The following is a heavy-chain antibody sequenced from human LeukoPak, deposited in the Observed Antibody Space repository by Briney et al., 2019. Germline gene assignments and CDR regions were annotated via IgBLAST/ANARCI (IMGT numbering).Heavy chain of an antibody. V-gene: IGHV4-61*02. Sequence: SETLSLTCTVSGGSISSGSYYWSWIRQPAGKGLEWIGRIYTSGSTNYNPSLKTRVTISVDTSKNQCSLKLSSVTAADTAVYYCARQVVIALNWFDPWGQGTLVTVSS. D-gene: IGHD2-21*01. J-gene: IGHJ5*02. CDR3: ARQVVIALNWFDP. CDR2: IYTSGST. CDR1: GGSISSGSYY.